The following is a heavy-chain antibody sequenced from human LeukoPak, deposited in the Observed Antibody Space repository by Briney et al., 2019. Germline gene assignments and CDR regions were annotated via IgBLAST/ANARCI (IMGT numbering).Heavy chain of an antibody. D-gene: IGHD3-10*01. J-gene: IGHJ4*02. V-gene: IGHV3-30*02. CDR2: IRYDGGNK. Sequence: GGSLRLSCAASGVTFSGYGMHWVRQAPGKGLEWVAFIRYDGGNKYYADSVKGRFTISRDNSQNTLYLQMNSLRAEDTAVYYCAKDGHYYGSGSFSDYWGQGTLVTVSS. CDR1: GVTFSGYG. CDR3: AKDGHYYGSGSFSDY.